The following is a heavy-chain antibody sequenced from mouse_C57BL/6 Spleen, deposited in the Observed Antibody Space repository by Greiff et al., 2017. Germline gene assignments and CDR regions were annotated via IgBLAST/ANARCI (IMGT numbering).Heavy chain of an antibody. CDR3: GRLPHV. CDR1: GYAFSSSW. V-gene: IGHV1-82*01. Sequence: VKLMESGPELVKPGASVKISCKASGYAFSSSWMNWVKQRPGKGLEWIGRIYPGDGDTNSTGKFKGKATLTADKASSTAYMPLSNLTAEYSSVYFCGRLPHVWGTGTTVTVSS. J-gene: IGHJ1*03. D-gene: IGHD5-5*01. CDR2: IYPGDGDT.